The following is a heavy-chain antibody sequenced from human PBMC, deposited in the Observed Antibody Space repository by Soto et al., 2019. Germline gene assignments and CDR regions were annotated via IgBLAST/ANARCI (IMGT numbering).Heavy chain of an antibody. D-gene: IGHD3-9*01. J-gene: IGHJ4*02. Sequence: PGGSLRLSCAASGFTFSSYGMHWVRQAPGKGLEWVAVIWYDGSNKYYADSVKGRFTISRDNSKNTLYLQMNSLRAEDTVVYYCAREYDILTGPPQAFDYWGQGTLVTVSS. CDR3: AREYDILTGPPQAFDY. CDR2: IWYDGSNK. CDR1: GFTFSSYG. V-gene: IGHV3-33*01.